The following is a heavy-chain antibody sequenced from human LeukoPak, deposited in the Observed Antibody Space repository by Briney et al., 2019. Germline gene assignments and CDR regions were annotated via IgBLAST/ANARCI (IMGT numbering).Heavy chain of an antibody. Sequence: GASVKVSCKASGYTFTSYDINWVRQATGQGLEWMGSMNPNSGNTGYAQKFQGRVTMTRDTSISTAYMELSRLRSDDTAVYYCARVLQFVDVVVPAAWDYWGQGTLVTVSS. CDR2: MNPNSGNT. CDR3: ARVLQFVDVVVPAAWDY. D-gene: IGHD2-2*01. V-gene: IGHV1-8*01. J-gene: IGHJ4*02. CDR1: GYTFTSYD.